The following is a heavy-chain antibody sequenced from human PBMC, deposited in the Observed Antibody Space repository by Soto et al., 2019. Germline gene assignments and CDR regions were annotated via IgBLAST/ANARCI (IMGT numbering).Heavy chain of an antibody. V-gene: IGHV1-46*01. J-gene: IGHJ5*02. Sequence: GASVKVSCKASGYIFTAYSIHWLRQAPGQGLEWLGIINSGSGFTTYSQKFQGRVTMTRDTSTSTAYMELSSLRSEDTAVYYCARGSVLNMNWFDTWGQGTLVTVSS. CDR2: INSGSGFT. D-gene: IGHD2-8*01. CDR1: GYIFTAYS. CDR3: ARGSVLNMNWFDT.